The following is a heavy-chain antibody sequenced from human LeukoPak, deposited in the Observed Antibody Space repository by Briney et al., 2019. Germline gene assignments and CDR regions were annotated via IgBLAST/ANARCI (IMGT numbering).Heavy chain of an antibody. CDR1: GFAFSNAW. J-gene: IGHJ4*02. CDR3: TTDDVLLWFGEPTRFFDY. V-gene: IGHV3-15*01. D-gene: IGHD3-10*01. Sequence: GGSLRLSCAASGFAFSNAWMSWVRQAPGKGLEWVGRIKSKTDGGTTDYAAPVKGRFTISRDDSKNTLYLQMNSLKTEDTAVYYCTTDDVLLWFGEPTRFFDYWGQGTLVTVSS. CDR2: IKSKTDGGTT.